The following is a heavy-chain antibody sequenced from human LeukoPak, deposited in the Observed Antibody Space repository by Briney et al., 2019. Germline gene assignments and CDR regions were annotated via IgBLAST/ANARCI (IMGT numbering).Heavy chain of an antibody. J-gene: IGHJ4*02. CDR2: INPNSGGT. V-gene: IGHV1-2*02. CDR1: GYTFTGYY. Sequence: GGSVKVSCKASGYTFTGYYMHWVRQAPGQGLEWMGWINPNSGGTNYAQKFQGRVTMTRDTSISTAYMELSRLRSDDTAVYYCARVGIRFGESTFDYWGQGTLVTVSS. D-gene: IGHD3-10*01. CDR3: ARVGIRFGESTFDY.